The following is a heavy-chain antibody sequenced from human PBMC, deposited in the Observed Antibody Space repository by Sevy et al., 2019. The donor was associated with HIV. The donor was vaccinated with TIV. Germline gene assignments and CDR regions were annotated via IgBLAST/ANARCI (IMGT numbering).Heavy chain of an antibody. J-gene: IGHJ4*02. Sequence: GGSLRLSCAASGFTFSNAWMSWVRQAPGKGLEWVGRIKSKTDGGTTTYAAPVKGRFTISRDDSKNTLYLQMNSLKTEDTAVYYCTSHRVDTAMVNPDYWGQGTLVTVSS. CDR1: GFTFSNAW. CDR2: IKSKTDGGTT. CDR3: TSHRVDTAMVNPDY. D-gene: IGHD5-18*01. V-gene: IGHV3-15*01.